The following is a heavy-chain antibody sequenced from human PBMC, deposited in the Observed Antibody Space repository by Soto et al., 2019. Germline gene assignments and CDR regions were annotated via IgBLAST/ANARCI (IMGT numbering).Heavy chain of an antibody. CDR2: INAGNGNT. Sequence: ASVKVSCKASGYTFTSYAMHWVRQAPGQRLEWMGWINAGNGNTKYSQKFQGRVTITRDTSASTAYMELSSLRSEDTAVYYCATDLWLRRGDDAFDIWGQGTMVTVSS. CDR3: ATDLWLRRGDDAFDI. J-gene: IGHJ3*02. CDR1: GYTFTSYA. V-gene: IGHV1-3*01. D-gene: IGHD3-16*01.